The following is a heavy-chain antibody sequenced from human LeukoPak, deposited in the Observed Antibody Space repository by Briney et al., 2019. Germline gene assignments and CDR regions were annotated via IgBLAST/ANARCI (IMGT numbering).Heavy chain of an antibody. CDR2: ISDSGSST. V-gene: IGHV3-23*01. CDR3: AKRVGATWAYFDY. CDR1: GFSFSSYA. J-gene: IGHJ4*02. D-gene: IGHD1-26*01. Sequence: GGSLRLSCAASGFSFSSYAMSWVRQAPGKGLEWVSSISDSGSSTYYADSVKGRFTMSRDNSKNTLYLQMNSLRAEDTAVYYCAKRVGATWAYFDYWGQGTLVTVSS.